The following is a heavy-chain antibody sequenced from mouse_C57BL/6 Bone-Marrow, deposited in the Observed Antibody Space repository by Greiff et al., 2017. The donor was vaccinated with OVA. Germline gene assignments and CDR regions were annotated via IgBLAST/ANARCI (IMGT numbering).Heavy chain of an antibody. CDR3: ERWSNYGGGY. J-gene: IGHJ2*01. CDR1: GYAFSSYW. V-gene: IGHV1-80*01. CDR2: IYPGDGDT. Sequence: QVQLQQSGAELVKPGASVKISCKASGYAFSSYWMNWVKQRPGKGLEWIGQIYPGDGDTNYNGKFKGKATLTADTSSSTASMQLSSLTSEDAAAYFCERWSNYGGGYWGQGTTLTVSS. D-gene: IGHD2-5*01.